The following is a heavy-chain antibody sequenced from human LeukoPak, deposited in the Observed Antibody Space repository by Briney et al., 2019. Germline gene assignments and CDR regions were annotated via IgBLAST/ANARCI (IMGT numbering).Heavy chain of an antibody. CDR2: IYYSGST. J-gene: IGHJ5*02. CDR3: ARHCNLVFDP. V-gene: IGHV4-39*01. Sequence: PSETLSLTCTVSGGSISSSSYYWGWIRQPPGKGLEWIGSIYYSGSTYYNPSLKSQVTISVDTSKNQFSLKLSSVTAADTAVYYCARHCNLVFDPWGQGTLVTVSS. CDR1: GGSISSSSYY. D-gene: IGHD1-14*01.